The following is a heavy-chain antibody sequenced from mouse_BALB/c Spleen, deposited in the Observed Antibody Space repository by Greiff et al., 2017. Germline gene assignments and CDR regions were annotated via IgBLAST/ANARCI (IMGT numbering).Heavy chain of an antibody. D-gene: IGHD2-3*01. Sequence: VKLLESGPGLVAPSQSLSITCTVSGFSLTSYGVHSVRQPPGKGLEWLGVIWAGGSTNYNSALMSRLSISKDNSKSQVFLKMNSLQTDDTAMYYCARDRGSYDGYAMDYWGQGTSVTVSS. CDR2: IWAGGST. J-gene: IGHJ4*01. CDR1: GFSLTSYG. CDR3: ARDRGSYDGYAMDY. V-gene: IGHV2-9*02.